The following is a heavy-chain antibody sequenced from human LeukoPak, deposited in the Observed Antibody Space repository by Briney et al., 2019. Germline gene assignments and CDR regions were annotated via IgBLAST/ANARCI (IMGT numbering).Heavy chain of an antibody. V-gene: IGHV5-51*01. D-gene: IGHD2-2*01. CDR2: IYPGDSDT. CDR1: GYSFTSYW. CDR3: ARQYCSSTSCWDYYYYGMDV. J-gene: IGHJ6*02. Sequence: GESLKISCKGSGYSFTSYWIGWGRQMPGKGLEWMGIIYPGDSDTRYSPSFQGQVTISADKSISTAYLQWSSLKASDTAMYYCARQYCSSTSCWDYYYYGMDVWGQGTTVTVSS.